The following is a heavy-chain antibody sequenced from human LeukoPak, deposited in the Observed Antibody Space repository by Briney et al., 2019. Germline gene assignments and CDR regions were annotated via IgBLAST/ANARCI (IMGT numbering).Heavy chain of an antibody. V-gene: IGHV1-18*01. J-gene: IGHJ4*02. Sequence: GASVKVSCKASGYTFTTYGISWVRQAPGQGLEWMGWISAYSGNTNYAQELQDRVTMTTDTSTNTAYLELRSLRSDDTAVYYCAREMTTITSPFDFWGQGTLVTVSS. D-gene: IGHD5-24*01. CDR3: AREMTTITSPFDF. CDR2: ISAYSGNT. CDR1: GYTFTTYG.